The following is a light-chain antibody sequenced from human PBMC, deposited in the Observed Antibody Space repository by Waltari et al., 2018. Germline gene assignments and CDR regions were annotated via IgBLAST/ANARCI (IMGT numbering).Light chain of an antibody. CDR1: QSISSY. J-gene: IGKJ4*01. CDR2: AAS. CDR3: QQSYSTPLT. Sequence: EIQMTQSPSPLSASVGDRFPITCRASQSISSYLNWYQQKPGKAPKLLIYAASSLQSGVPSRFSGSGSGTDFTLTISSLQPEDFATYYCQQSYSTPLTFGGGTKVEIK. V-gene: IGKV1-39*01.